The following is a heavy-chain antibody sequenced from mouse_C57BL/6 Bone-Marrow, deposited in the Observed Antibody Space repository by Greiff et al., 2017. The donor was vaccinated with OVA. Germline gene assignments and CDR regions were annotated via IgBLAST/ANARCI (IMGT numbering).Heavy chain of an antibody. CDR3: ANDGYYSWFAY. CDR2: INPGSGGT. Sequence: LQESGAELVRPGTSVKVSCKASGYAFTNYLIEWVKQRPGQGLEWIGVINPGSGGTNYNEKFKGKATLTADKSSSTAYMQLSSLTSEDSAVYFCANDGYYSWFAYWGQGTLVTVSA. D-gene: IGHD2-3*01. J-gene: IGHJ3*01. CDR1: GYAFTNYL. V-gene: IGHV1-54*01.